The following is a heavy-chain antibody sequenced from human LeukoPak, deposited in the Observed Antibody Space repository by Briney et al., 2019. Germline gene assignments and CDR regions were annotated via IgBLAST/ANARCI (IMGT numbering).Heavy chain of an antibody. CDR3: ANGRGQFDWWVFDY. J-gene: IGHJ4*02. CDR2: VDPEDGET. V-gene: IGHV1-69-2*01. CDR1: GYTFTDYY. D-gene: IGHD3-9*01. Sequence: GASVKISCKASGYTFTDYYMHWVQQAPGKGLEWMGRVDPEDGETIYAEKFQGRVTITADTSTDTAYMELSSLRSEDTAVYYCANGRGQFDWWVFDYWGQGTLVTVSS.